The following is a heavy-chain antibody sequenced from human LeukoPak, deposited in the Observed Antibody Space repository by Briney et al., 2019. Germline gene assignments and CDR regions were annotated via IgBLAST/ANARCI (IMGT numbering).Heavy chain of an antibody. J-gene: IGHJ4*02. D-gene: IGHD3-10*01. CDR3: AKAREYYYGSGPNY. Sequence: PGGSLRLSCAASGFTFSSYAMSWVRQAPGKGLEWVSAISGSGGSTYYADSVKGRFTISRDNSKNTLYLQMNSLRAEDTAIYYCAKAREYYYGSGPNYWGQGTLVTVSS. V-gene: IGHV3-23*01. CDR2: ISGSGGST. CDR1: GFTFSSYA.